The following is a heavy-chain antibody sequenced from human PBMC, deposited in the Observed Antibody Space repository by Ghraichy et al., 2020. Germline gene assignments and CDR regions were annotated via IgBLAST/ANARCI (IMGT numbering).Heavy chain of an antibody. Sequence: KFQGRVTITRDTSASTAYMELSSLRSEDTAVYYCARGGSGSYYNVRVDLFFDYWGQGTLVTVSS. J-gene: IGHJ4*02. CDR3: ARGGSGSYYNVRVDLFFDY. V-gene: IGHV1-3*01. D-gene: IGHD3-10*01.